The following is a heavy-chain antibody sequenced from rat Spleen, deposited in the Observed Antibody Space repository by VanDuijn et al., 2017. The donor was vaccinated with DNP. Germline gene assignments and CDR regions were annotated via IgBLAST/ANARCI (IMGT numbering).Heavy chain of an antibody. D-gene: IGHD4-4*01. CDR1: GFTFSNFY. CDR3: ARQGNSGDAMDA. Sequence: EVQLVESGGGLVQPGMSLKLSCAASGFTFSNFYMAWVRQAPKKGLEWVAAISPSGSSTYYPDSVKGRFTISRDIPKSTLYLQMDSLRSEDTATYYCARQGNSGDAMDAWGQGTSVTVSS. J-gene: IGHJ4*01. V-gene: IGHV5-7*01. CDR2: ISPSGSST.